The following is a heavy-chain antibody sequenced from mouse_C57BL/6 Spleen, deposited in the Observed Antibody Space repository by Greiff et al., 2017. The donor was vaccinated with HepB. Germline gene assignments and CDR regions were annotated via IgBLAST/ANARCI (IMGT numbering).Heavy chain of an antibody. D-gene: IGHD1-1*01. CDR1: GYTFTSYW. V-gene: IGHV1S81*02. CDR2: TNPTNGRT. J-gene: IGHJ2*01. Sequence: QVQLQQPGAELVKAGASVKMSCKASGYTFTSYWMHWVKQRLGQGLEWFAETNPTNGRTYYNETFKSKATLTVDKSSSTAYMLLSGPTFEDSAVYYCARIKNIGATYFDYWGQCTTLTVSS. CDR3: ARIKNIGATYFDY.